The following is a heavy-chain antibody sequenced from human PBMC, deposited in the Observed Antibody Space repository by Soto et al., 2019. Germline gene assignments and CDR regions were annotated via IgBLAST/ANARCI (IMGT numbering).Heavy chain of an antibody. V-gene: IGHV4-31*03. J-gene: IGHJ5*02. CDR2: IYYSGST. Sequence: PSETQSLTCTVSGGSISSGGYYWSWIRQHPGKGLEWIGYIYYSGSTYYNPSLKSRVTISVDTSKNQFSLKLSSVTAADTAVYYCARGPISSGYNWFDPWGQGTLVTVSS. D-gene: IGHD6-19*01. CDR3: ARGPISSGYNWFDP. CDR1: GGSISSGGYY.